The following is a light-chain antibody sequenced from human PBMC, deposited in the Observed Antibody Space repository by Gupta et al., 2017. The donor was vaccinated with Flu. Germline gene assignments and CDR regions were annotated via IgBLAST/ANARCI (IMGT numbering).Light chain of an antibody. CDR3: QQNYSPPLA. CDR1: QTISSS. J-gene: IGKJ1*01. V-gene: IGKV1-39*01. CDR2: TAS. Sequence: DIQMTQSPSSLSASIGDRVTITCRASQTISSSLSWSRQRPGNAPELLIYTASTLQSGVPSRFSGSGSWTDFTLTISALQPEDFASYYCQQNYSPPLAFGQGTKVEIK.